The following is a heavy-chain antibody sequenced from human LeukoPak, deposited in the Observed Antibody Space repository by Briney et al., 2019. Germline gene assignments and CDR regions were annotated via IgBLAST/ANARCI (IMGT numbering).Heavy chain of an antibody. J-gene: IGHJ4*02. Sequence: ASVKVSCKVSGYTLTELSMHWVRQAPGKGLEWMGSFDPENGETLYAQEFQGRVTLTEDTSGDTAYMELISLRSEDTAVYYCTRSAVVLPYYFDYWGQGTLVTVSS. CDR2: FDPENGET. V-gene: IGHV1-24*01. CDR1: GYTLTELS. D-gene: IGHD3-22*01. CDR3: TRSAVVLPYYFDY.